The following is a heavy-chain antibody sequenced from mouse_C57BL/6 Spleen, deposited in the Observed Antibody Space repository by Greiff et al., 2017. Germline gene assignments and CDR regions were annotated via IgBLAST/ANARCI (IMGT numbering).Heavy chain of an antibody. Sequence: QVQLQQPGAELVRPGSSVKLSCKASGYTFTSYWMHWVKQRPIQGLEWIGNIDPSDSETHYNQKFKDKATLTVDKSSSTAYMQLSSLTSEDSAVYYCATHWDGNYVYFDVWGTGTTVTVSS. CDR3: ATHWDGNYVYFDV. V-gene: IGHV1-52*01. CDR1: GYTFTSYW. D-gene: IGHD2-1*01. J-gene: IGHJ1*03. CDR2: IDPSDSET.